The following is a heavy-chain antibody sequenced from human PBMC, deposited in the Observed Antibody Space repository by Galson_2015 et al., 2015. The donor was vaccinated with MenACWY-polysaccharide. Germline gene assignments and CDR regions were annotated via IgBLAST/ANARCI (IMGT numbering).Heavy chain of an antibody. V-gene: IGHV1-69*04. CDR1: GSTFSNYG. D-gene: IGHD3-16*02. J-gene: IGHJ3*02. Sequence: SVKVSCKASGSTFSNYGISWVRQAPGQGLEWMGRIIPLIDKANYALKFQGRVTITADKSTSTAYMELSRLRSDDTAVYYCARGREDRAHLWGSYRYRADAFDIWGQGTVVTVSS. CDR2: IIPLIDKA. CDR3: ARGREDRAHLWGSYRYRADAFDI.